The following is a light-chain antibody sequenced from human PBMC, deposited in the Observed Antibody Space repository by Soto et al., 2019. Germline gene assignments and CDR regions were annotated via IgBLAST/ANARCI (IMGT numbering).Light chain of an antibody. CDR1: SSDVGGSDF. Sequence: QSALTQPASVSGSPGQSITISCTGTSSDVGGSDFVSWHQQHPGKAPKLMIYDVSKWPSGVSNRFSGSKSGNTASLTISGLQAEDEAAYYCSSYTSSRSDVFGTGTKLTVL. CDR3: SSYTSSRSDV. CDR2: DVS. V-gene: IGLV2-14*01. J-gene: IGLJ1*01.